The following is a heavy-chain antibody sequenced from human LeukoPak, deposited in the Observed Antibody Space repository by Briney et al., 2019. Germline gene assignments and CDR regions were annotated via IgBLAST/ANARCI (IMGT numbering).Heavy chain of an antibody. Sequence: GGSLRLSCAASGFTFSSYAMSWVRQAPGKGPEWVSAISGSGGSTYYADSVKGRFTISRDNSKNTLYLQMNSLRAEDTAVYYCAKDLNSGWYGDWFDPWGQGTLVTVSS. V-gene: IGHV3-23*01. CDR3: AKDLNSGWYGDWFDP. J-gene: IGHJ5*02. CDR2: ISGSGGST. CDR1: GFTFSSYA. D-gene: IGHD6-19*01.